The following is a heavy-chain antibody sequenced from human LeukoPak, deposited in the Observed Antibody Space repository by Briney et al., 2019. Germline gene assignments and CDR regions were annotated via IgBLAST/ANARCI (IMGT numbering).Heavy chain of an antibody. CDR3: AKGSVLRFLEWLPNRSYYFDY. V-gene: IGHV3-23*01. CDR2: ISGSGGST. D-gene: IGHD3-3*01. CDR1: GFTFSSYA. J-gene: IGHJ4*02. Sequence: GGSLRLSCAASGFTFSSYAMSWVRQAPGKGLEWVSAISGSGGSTYYADSVKGRFTISRDNSKNTLYLQVNSLRAEDTAVYYCAKGSVLRFLEWLPNRSYYFDYWGQGTLVTVSS.